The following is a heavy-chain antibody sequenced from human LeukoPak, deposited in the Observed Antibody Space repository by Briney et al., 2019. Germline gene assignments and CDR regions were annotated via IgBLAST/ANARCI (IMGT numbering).Heavy chain of an antibody. CDR1: GFTFSTYE. D-gene: IGHD1-1*01. Sequence: PGGSLRLSCAASGFTFSTYEVNWVRQAPGKGLEWVSYISSSGSTIYYADSAKGRFTISRDNAKNSLYLQMNSLRAEDTAVYYCAKDLEGAFDIWGQGTMVTVSS. CDR3: AKDLEGAFDI. J-gene: IGHJ3*02. V-gene: IGHV3-48*03. CDR2: ISSSGSTI.